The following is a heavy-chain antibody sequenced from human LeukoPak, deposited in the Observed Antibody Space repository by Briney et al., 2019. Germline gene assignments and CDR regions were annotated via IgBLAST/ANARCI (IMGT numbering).Heavy chain of an antibody. CDR2: IYTSGST. J-gene: IGHJ3*02. V-gene: IGHV4-4*07. Sequence: SETLSLTCTVSGGSISSYYWSWIRQPAGKGLEWIGRIYTSGSTNYNPSLKSRVTMSVDTSKNQFFLKLSSVTAADTAVYYCAREGQRRLVVIRGSAFDIWGQGTMVTASS. CDR3: AREGQRRLVVIRGSAFDI. CDR1: GGSISSYY. D-gene: IGHD3-22*01.